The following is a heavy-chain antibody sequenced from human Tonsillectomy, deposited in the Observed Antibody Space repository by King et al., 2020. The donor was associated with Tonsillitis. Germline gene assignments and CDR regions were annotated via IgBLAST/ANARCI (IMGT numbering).Heavy chain of an antibody. Sequence: QLQESGPGLVKPSETLSLTCTVSGGSISSYYWSWIRQPPGKGLEWIGYICYSGSTNYNPSLKSRVTISVDTSKNQFSLKLSSVTAADTAVYYCAREESSVSKNAFDIWGQGTMVTVSS. V-gene: IGHV4-59*01. CDR2: ICYSGST. D-gene: IGHD3-22*01. J-gene: IGHJ3*02. CDR3: AREESSVSKNAFDI. CDR1: GGSISSYY.